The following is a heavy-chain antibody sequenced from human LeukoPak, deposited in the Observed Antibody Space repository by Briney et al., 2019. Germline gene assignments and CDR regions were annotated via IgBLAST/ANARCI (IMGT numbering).Heavy chain of an antibody. V-gene: IGHV4-34*01. CDR2: INHSGST. Sequence: PSETLSLTCAVYGGSFSGYYWSWIRQPPGKGLEWIGEINHSGSTNYNPSLKSRVTISVDTSKHQFSLKLSSVTAADTAVYYCARYSSSSGWFDPWGQGTLVTVSS. CDR1: GGSFSGYY. J-gene: IGHJ5*02. CDR3: ARYSSSSGWFDP. D-gene: IGHD6-6*01.